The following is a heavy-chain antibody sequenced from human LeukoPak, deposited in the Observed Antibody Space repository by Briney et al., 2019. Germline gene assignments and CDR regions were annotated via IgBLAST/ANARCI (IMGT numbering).Heavy chain of an antibody. D-gene: IGHD6-13*01. Sequence: GGSLRLSCAASGFTFSSYGMHWVRQAPGKGLEWVAFIRYDGSNKYYADSVKGRFTISRDNSKNTLYLQMNSLRAEDTAVYYCAKDLGSSSWYKGYMDVWGKGTTVTVSS. J-gene: IGHJ6*03. CDR2: IRYDGSNK. V-gene: IGHV3-30*02. CDR3: AKDLGSSSWYKGYMDV. CDR1: GFTFSSYG.